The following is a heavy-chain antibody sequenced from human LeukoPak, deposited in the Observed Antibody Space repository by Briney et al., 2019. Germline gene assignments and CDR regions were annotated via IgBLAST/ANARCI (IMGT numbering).Heavy chain of an antibody. Sequence: GGSLRLSCAASGLTFSDHWMTWVRQAPGKGLEWVSVIYSGGSTYYADSVKGRFTISRDNSKNTLYLQMNGLRAEDTAVYYCARYDGDYVWEEGYYFDYWGQGTLVTVSS. CDR3: ARYDGDYVWEEGYYFDY. J-gene: IGHJ4*02. V-gene: IGHV3-66*01. D-gene: IGHD3-16*01. CDR1: GLTFSDHW. CDR2: IYSGGST.